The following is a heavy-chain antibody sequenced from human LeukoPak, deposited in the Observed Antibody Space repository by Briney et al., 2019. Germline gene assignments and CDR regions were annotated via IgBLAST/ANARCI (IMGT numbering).Heavy chain of an antibody. CDR2: IKQDGSEK. CDR3: ARYGSGSYYPINWFDP. CDR1: GFTFNRYW. V-gene: IGHV3-7*01. J-gene: IGHJ5*02. Sequence: PGGSLRLSCAASGFTFNRYWMSWVRQAPGKELQWVANIKQDGSEKYYVDSVKGRFTISRDNAKNSLYLQMNSLRAEDTAVYYCARYGSGSYYPINWFDPWGQGTLVTVSS. D-gene: IGHD3-10*01.